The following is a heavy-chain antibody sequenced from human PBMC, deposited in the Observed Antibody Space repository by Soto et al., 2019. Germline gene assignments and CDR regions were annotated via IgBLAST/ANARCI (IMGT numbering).Heavy chain of an antibody. J-gene: IGHJ4*02. CDR1: GGSISSYY. CDR2: MDYSGST. D-gene: IGHD3-16*01. Sequence: QVQLQESGPGLVKPSETLSLTCTVSGGSISSYYWSWIRQPPGKGLEWIGYMDYSGSTNYNPSLKGRVTISVDTSKNQFSLKLSSVTAADTAVYYCARAWGGNVFDYWGQGTLVTVSS. CDR3: ARAWGGNVFDY. V-gene: IGHV4-59*08.